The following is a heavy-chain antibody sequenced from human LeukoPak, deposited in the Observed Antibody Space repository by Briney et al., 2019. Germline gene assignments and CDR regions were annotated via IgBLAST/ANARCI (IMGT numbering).Heavy chain of an antibody. D-gene: IGHD6-6*01. CDR3: ARHAEEDGSNPKPLDY. Sequence: SETLSLTCSVSGGSITNNNYFWALSRQPPGKGLEWIGSMCYGGRTFYNPSLKSRVAISIDTSKNQFSLRLSSVTAADTAVYYCARHAEEDGSNPKPLDYWGQGTLVSVSS. V-gene: IGHV4-39*01. CDR1: GGSITNNNYF. J-gene: IGHJ4*02. CDR2: MCYGGRT.